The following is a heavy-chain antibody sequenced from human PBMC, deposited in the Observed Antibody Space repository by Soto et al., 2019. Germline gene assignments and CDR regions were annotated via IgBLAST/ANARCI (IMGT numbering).Heavy chain of an antibody. CDR3: ARKDWVRFDY. J-gene: IGHJ4*02. D-gene: IGHD3-9*01. CDR1: GGSISSSVW. Sequence: SETLSLTCAVSGGSISSSVWWTWVRQPPGGGLEWIGEVFHTGNTNYNPSLKSRVTMSVDKSTNEFSLKVTSVTAADTAIYYRARKDWVRFDYWGQGALVTVSS. V-gene: IGHV4-4*02. CDR2: VFHTGNT.